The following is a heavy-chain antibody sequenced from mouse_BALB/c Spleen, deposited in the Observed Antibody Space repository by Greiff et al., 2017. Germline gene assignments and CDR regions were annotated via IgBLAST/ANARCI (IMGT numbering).Heavy chain of an antibody. D-gene: IGHD1-1*01. CDR2: IDPSDSYT. CDR1: GYTFTSYW. V-gene: IGHV1-69*02. J-gene: IGHJ3*01. CDR3: ARGTVAY. Sequence: VQLQQPGAELVKPGASVKLSCKASGYTFTSYWMHWVKQRPGQGLEWIGEIDPSDSYTNYNQKFKGKATLTVDKSSSTAYMQLSSLTSEDSAVYYCARGTVAYWGQGTLVTVSA.